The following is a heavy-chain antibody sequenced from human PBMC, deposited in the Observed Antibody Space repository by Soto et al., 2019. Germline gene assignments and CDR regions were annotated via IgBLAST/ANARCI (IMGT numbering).Heavy chain of an antibody. V-gene: IGHV1-18*01. D-gene: IGHD3-9*01. CDR2: ISAYNGNT. CDR1: GYTFTSYG. Sequence: QVQLVQSGAEVKKPGASVKVSCKASGYTFTSYGISWVRQAPGQGLEWMGWISAYNGNTNYEQKLQGRVTMTTDTSTSTAYMELRSLRSDDTAVYYCARDGEVLRYFDWLERRGFDSWGQGTMVTVSS. J-gene: IGHJ4*02. CDR3: ARDGEVLRYFDWLERRGFDS.